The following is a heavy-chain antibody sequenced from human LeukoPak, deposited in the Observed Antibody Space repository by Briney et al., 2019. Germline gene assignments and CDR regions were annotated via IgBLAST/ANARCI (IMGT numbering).Heavy chain of an antibody. CDR2: ISWDSDSI. Sequence: GGSLRLSCAASGFIFDDYAMHWVQQAPGKGLEWVSGISWDSDSIDYADSVKGRFTISRDNAKNSLYLQMNSLRAEDMALYYCAKGGGGRLIYYYYMDVWGKGTTVTVSS. CDR1: GFIFDDYA. V-gene: IGHV3-9*03. D-gene: IGHD3-16*01. CDR3: AKGGGGRLIYYYYMDV. J-gene: IGHJ6*03.